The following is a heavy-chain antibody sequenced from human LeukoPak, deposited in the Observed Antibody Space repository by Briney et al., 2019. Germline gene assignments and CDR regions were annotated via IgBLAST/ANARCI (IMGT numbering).Heavy chain of an antibody. CDR3: ARDRSSGWLRYFDY. D-gene: IGHD6-19*01. V-gene: IGHV3-48*03. Sequence: GGSLRLSCAASGFTFSSYEMNWVRQAPGKGLEWVSYISSSGSTIYYADSVKGRFTISRDNAKNSLYLQMNSLRAEDTAVYYCARDRSSGWLRYFDYWGQGTLVTVSS. CDR1: GFTFSSYE. J-gene: IGHJ4*02. CDR2: ISSSGSTI.